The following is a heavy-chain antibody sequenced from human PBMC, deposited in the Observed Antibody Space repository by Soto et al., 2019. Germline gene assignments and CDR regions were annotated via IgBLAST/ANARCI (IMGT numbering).Heavy chain of an antibody. CDR1: GFTFSSYS. Sequence: GGSLRLSCAASGFTFSSYSMNWVRQAPGKGLEWVSSISSSSSYIYYADSVKGRFTISRDNAKNSLYLQMNSLRAEDTAVYYCARVLGIAAAGDAFDIWGQGTMVTVSS. CDR3: ARVLGIAAAGDAFDI. CDR2: ISSSSSYI. D-gene: IGHD6-13*01. V-gene: IGHV3-21*01. J-gene: IGHJ3*02.